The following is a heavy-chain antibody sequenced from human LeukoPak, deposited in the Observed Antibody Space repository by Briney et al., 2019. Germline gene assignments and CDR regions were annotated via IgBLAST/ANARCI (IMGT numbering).Heavy chain of an antibody. D-gene: IGHD1-14*01. CDR1: GFTFSSYA. V-gene: IGHV3-30*18. CDR3: AKEGITSHDFDY. J-gene: IGHJ4*02. CDR2: ISYDGSNK. Sequence: PGGSLRLSCAASGFTFSSYAMSWVRQAPGKGLEWVAVISYDGSNKYYADSVKGRFTISRDNSKNTLYLQMNSLRAEDTAVYYCAKEGITSHDFDYWGQGTLVTVSS.